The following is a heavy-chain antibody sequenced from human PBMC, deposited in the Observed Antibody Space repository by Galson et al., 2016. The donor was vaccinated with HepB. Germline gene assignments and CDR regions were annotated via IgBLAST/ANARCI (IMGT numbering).Heavy chain of an antibody. J-gene: IGHJ4*02. CDR1: GFTFSSHG. Sequence: SLRLSCAASGFTFSSHGMHWVRQAPGKGLEWVTVISSDGSNKIYTDSVKGRFTITRDNSKNTMYLQMNSLRGEDTAVYYCATGREGHNWWDYWGQGTLVTVSS. V-gene: IGHV3-30*19. D-gene: IGHD5-24*01. CDR3: ATGREGHNWWDY. CDR2: ISSDGSNK.